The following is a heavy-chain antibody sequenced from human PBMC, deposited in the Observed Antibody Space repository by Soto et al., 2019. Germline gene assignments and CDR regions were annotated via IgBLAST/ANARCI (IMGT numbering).Heavy chain of an antibody. Sequence: EVQLLESGGGLVQPGGSLRLSCSASGFSFSTYAMSWVRQPPGKGLEWVSSISSSGVNTYNADSVKGRFTISRDNSEQTLYLQMNSLRAEDTAVYYCAKDHRVVTTGDALDIWGQGTLVTGSS. D-gene: IGHD2-15*01. J-gene: IGHJ3*02. CDR1: GFSFSTYA. CDR3: AKDHRVVTTGDALDI. V-gene: IGHV3-23*01. CDR2: ISSSGVNT.